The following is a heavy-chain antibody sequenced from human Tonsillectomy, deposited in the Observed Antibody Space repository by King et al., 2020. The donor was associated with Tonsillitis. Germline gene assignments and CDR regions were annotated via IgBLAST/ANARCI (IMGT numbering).Heavy chain of an antibody. CDR3: ARGGKYDWSYWWFDP. CDR1: GHSISSGGYY. CDR2: IHYSGST. J-gene: IGHJ5*02. V-gene: IGHV4-31*03. Sequence: QLQESGPGLEKPSQTLSLTCTVSGHSISSGGYYWNWIRQHPGKGLEWIGYIHYSGSTYYNPSLRSRVAMSVDTSKNQFSLQLSPVTAADTAVYYCARGGKYDWSYWWFDPWGQGTLVTVSS. D-gene: IGHD1-7*01.